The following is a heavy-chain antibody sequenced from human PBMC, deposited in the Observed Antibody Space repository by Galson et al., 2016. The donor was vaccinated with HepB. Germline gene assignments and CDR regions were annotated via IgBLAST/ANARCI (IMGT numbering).Heavy chain of an antibody. CDR1: GFTFSYYV. V-gene: IGHV3-30*04. CDR2: ISDDGTRK. CDR3: ARARQLFSVYYFGFDV. J-gene: IGHJ6*02. Sequence: LRLSCAASGFTFSYYVVHWVRQAPGKGLEWVALISDDGTRKYYADSVKGRVTISRDNSNNTLDLQMNNLRGEDTAVYYCARARQLFSVYYFGFDVWGPGTTVTVSS. D-gene: IGHD6-13*01.